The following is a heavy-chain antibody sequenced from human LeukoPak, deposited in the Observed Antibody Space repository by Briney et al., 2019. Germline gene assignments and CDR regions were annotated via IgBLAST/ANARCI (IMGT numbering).Heavy chain of an antibody. CDR3: SGGSGWLSVY. CDR2: ISGGTK. V-gene: IGHV3-49*03. J-gene: IGHJ4*02. Sequence: GGSLRRSCTASGFTFGDYFMSWFRQAPGKGLEWVGFISGGTKEYAPDVNGRLNISRDDSTSIAYLQMNSLTTEDTAVYYCSGGSGWLSVYWGQGTLVTVSS. D-gene: IGHD6-19*01. CDR1: GFTFGDYF.